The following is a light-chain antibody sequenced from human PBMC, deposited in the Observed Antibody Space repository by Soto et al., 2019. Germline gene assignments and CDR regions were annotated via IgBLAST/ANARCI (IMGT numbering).Light chain of an antibody. V-gene: IGLV2-14*01. CDR2: DVS. J-gene: IGLJ1*01. Sequence: QSALTQPASVSGSPGQAITISCTGTSSDVGGYNYVSWYQQHPGKAPKLMIYDVSNRPSGVSNRFSGSKSGNTASLTISGLQAEDEADYSCSSYTRSSTYVFGTGTQLTVL. CDR3: SSYTRSSTYV. CDR1: SSDVGGYNY.